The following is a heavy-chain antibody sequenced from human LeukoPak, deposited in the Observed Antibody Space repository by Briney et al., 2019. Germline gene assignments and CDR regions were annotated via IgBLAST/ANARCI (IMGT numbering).Heavy chain of an antibody. V-gene: IGHV4-61*01. CDR2: IYYSGST. D-gene: IGHD3-16*01. CDR3: ARRSVAGGEKFDY. CDR1: GGSVSSGSYY. Sequence: PSETLSLTCPVSGGSVSSGSYYWTWIRQPPGKGLEWIGYIYYSGSTNYTPSLKSRVTISVDTSKNQFSLKLSSVTAADTAVYYCARRSVAGGEKFDYWGQGTLVTVSS. J-gene: IGHJ4*02.